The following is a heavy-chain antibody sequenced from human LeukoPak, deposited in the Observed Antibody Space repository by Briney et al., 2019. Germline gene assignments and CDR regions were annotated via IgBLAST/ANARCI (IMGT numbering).Heavy chain of an antibody. CDR3: AREGYYYDSSGYYDGY. Sequence: GASVKVSCKASGYTFTSYGISWVRQAPGQRLEWMGWISAYNGNTNYAQKFQGRVTITADESTSTAYMELSSLRSEDTAVYYCAREGYYYDSSGYYDGYWGQGTLVTVSS. CDR1: GYTFTSYG. D-gene: IGHD3-22*01. V-gene: IGHV1-18*01. CDR2: ISAYNGNT. J-gene: IGHJ4*02.